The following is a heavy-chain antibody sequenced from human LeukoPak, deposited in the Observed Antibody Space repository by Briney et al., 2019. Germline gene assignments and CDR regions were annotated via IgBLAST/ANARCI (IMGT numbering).Heavy chain of an antibody. CDR2: IYTSGST. V-gene: IGHV4-61*02. CDR1: GGSISSGSYY. D-gene: IGHD3-3*01. Sequence: PSETMSLTCTVSGGSISSGSYYWSWIRQPAGKGLEWIGRIYTSGSTNYNPSLKSRVTISVDTSKNQFSLKLSSVTAADTAVYYCAREVEGDSWSGYRYNWFDPWGQGTLVTVSS. J-gene: IGHJ5*02. CDR3: AREVEGDSWSGYRYNWFDP.